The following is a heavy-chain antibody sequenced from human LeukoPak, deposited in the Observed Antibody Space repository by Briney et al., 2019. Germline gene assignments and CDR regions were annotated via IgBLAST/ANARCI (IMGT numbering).Heavy chain of an antibody. CDR3: ARGAYGSGSKGWCDP. Sequence: SETLSLTCTVSGGSVSSGSYHWSWMRQPPGKGLEWIGYIYYSGSTNYNPSLKSRVTMSVDTSKNQFSLKLSSVTAADTAVYYCARGAYGSGSKGWCDPWGQGTLVTVSS. CDR1: GGSVSSGSYH. J-gene: IGHJ5*02. V-gene: IGHV4-61*01. CDR2: IYYSGST. D-gene: IGHD3-10*01.